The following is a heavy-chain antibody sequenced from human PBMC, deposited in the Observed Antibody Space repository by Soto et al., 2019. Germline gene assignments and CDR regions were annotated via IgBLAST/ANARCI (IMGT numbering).Heavy chain of an antibody. D-gene: IGHD2-15*01. J-gene: IGHJ5*02. CDR1: GYTFTGYY. CDR3: AREIVVVAAFFDP. Sequence: QVQLVQSGAEVKKPGASVKVSCKASGYTFTGYYMHWVRQDTGQGLEWMGWINPNSGGTNYAQKFQGRVTMTRDTSIGTAYMELSRLRSDDTAVYYCAREIVVVAAFFDPWGQGTLVTVSS. CDR2: INPNSGGT. V-gene: IGHV1-2*02.